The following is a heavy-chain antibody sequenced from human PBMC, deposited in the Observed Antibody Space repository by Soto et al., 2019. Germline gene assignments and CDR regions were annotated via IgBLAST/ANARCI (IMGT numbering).Heavy chain of an antibody. CDR1: GFSVSDNY. CDR3: ARGVLYFDY. J-gene: IGHJ4*02. CDR2: IYSGGGT. D-gene: IGHD2-8*01. Sequence: EVQLVESGGGLVQPGGSLRLSCEVSGFSVSDNYMTWVRQAPGKGLEWVSVIYSGGGTYYADSVKGRFTISRHNSKNTVFLQMNSLRAEDTALYYCARGVLYFDYWGQGTLVTVSS. V-gene: IGHV3-53*04.